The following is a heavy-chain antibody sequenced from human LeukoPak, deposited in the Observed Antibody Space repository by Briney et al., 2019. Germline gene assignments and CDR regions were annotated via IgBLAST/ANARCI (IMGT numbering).Heavy chain of an antibody. Sequence: WASVKVSCKASGYTFTSYSISWVRQAPGQGLEWMGWISAYNGNTNYAQKLQGRVTMTTDTSTSTAYMELRSLRSDDTAVYYCARETGPGDYYYGMDVWGKGTTVTVSS. D-gene: IGHD1-1*01. CDR3: ARETGPGDYYYGMDV. J-gene: IGHJ6*04. CDR2: ISAYNGNT. V-gene: IGHV1-18*04. CDR1: GYTFTSYS.